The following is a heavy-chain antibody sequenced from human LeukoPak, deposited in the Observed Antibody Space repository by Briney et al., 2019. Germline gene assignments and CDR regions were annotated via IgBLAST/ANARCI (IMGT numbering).Heavy chain of an antibody. CDR1: GGTFSSYA. CDR3: ARKGSGSHYYFDY. Sequence: SVKVSCKAFGGTFSSYAISWVRQAPGQGLEWMGGIIPIFSTTNYAQKFQGRVTLTADESTSTAYMELSSLRSEDTAVYYCARKGSGSHYYFDYWGQGTLVTVSS. J-gene: IGHJ4*02. D-gene: IGHD3-10*01. CDR2: IIPIFSTT. V-gene: IGHV1-69*13.